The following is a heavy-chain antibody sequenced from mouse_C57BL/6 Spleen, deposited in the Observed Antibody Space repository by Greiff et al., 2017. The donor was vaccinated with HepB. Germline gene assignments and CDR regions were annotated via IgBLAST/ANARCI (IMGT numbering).Heavy chain of an antibody. CDR2: ISSGSSTI. CDR3: ARNLYYAMDY. CDR1: GFTFSDCG. V-gene: IGHV5-17*01. J-gene: IGHJ4*01. Sequence: EVQRVESGGGLVKPGGSLKLSCAASGFTFSDCGMHWVRQAPERGLQWIAYISSGSSTIYYADTVKGRFTISRDNAKNTLFLQMTSLRSEDTAMYYCARNLYYAMDYWGQGTSVTVSS.